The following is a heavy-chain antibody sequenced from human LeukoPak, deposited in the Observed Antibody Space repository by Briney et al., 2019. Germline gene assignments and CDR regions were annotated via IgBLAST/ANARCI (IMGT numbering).Heavy chain of an antibody. V-gene: IGHV4-34*01. CDR3: ARGYCSGGSCKRGHYYYYYYMDV. CDR1: GGSISGYY. CDR2: INHSGST. D-gene: IGHD2-15*01. J-gene: IGHJ6*03. Sequence: SETLSLTCTVSGGSISGYYWSWIRQPPGKGLEWIGEINHSGSTNYNPSLKSRVTISVDTSKNQFSLKLSSVTAADTAVYYCARGYCSGGSCKRGHYYYYYYMDVWGKGTTVTVSS.